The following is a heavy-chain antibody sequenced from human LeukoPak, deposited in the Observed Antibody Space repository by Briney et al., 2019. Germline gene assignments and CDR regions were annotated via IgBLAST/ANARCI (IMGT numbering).Heavy chain of an antibody. CDR3: ARGPISLADSSGYPY. J-gene: IGHJ4*02. CDR1: GGSFSGYY. D-gene: IGHD3-22*01. V-gene: IGHV4-34*01. CDR2: INHSGST. Sequence: SETLSLTCAVYGGSFSGYYWSWIRQPPGKGLEWIGEINHSGSTNYNPSLKSRVTISVDTSKNLFSLKLSSVTAADTAVYYCARGPISLADSSGYPYWGQGTLVTVSS.